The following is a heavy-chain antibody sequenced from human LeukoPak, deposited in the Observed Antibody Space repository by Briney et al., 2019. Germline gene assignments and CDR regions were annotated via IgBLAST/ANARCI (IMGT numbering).Heavy chain of an antibody. D-gene: IGHD3-10*01. CDR1: GGSISSYY. J-gene: IGHJ4*02. Sequence: SETLSLTCTVSGGSISSYYWSWIRQPAGKGLEWIGRIYTSGSTNYNPSLKSRVTMSVDTSKNQFSLKLSSVTAADTAVYYCARRMYYYGSGSYRKGGFDYWGQGTLVTVSS. V-gene: IGHV4-4*07. CDR3: ARRMYYYGSGSYRKGGFDY. CDR2: IYTSGST.